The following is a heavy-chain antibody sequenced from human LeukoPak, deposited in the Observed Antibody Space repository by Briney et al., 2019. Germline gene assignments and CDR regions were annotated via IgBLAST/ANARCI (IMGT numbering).Heavy chain of an antibody. Sequence: SETLSLTCTVSGGYIDSYYWNRIRQPAGKGLEWIGRIYSSGSTNYNPSLKSRVTMSVDTSKNQFSLNLSSVTAADTAVYYCARGVVITGLDYWGQGTLVTVSS. J-gene: IGHJ4*02. CDR3: ARGVVITGLDY. CDR1: GGYIDSYY. CDR2: IYSSGST. V-gene: IGHV4-4*07. D-gene: IGHD3-22*01.